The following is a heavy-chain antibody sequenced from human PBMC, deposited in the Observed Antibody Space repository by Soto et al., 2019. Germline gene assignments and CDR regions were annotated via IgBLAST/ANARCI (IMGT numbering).Heavy chain of an antibody. D-gene: IGHD2-2*01. CDR3: ARGQFGSTSLYYYYYGMDV. CDR1: GGSFSSYY. V-gene: IGHV4-34*01. Sequence: QVQLQQWGAGLLKPSETLSLTCAVYGGSFSSYYWSWIRQPPGKGLEWIGEINHSGSTNYNPSLKSRVTRSGDTSKNQFSLKLSSVTAADTAVYYCARGQFGSTSLYYYYYGMDVWGQGTTVTVSS. J-gene: IGHJ6*02. CDR2: INHSGST.